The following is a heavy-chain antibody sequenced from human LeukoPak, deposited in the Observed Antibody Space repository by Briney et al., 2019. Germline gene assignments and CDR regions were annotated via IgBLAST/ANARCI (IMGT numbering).Heavy chain of an antibody. J-gene: IGHJ5*02. CDR2: INPSGGST. CDR3: ARADSGGDSSGYKWFDP. Sequence: ASVKVSCMASGYTFSSYYMHWVRQAPGQGLEWMGIINPSGGSTSYAQKFQGRVTLTRDTSTSTVYMELSSLRSEDTAVYYCARADSGGDSSGYKWFDPWGQGTLVTVSS. CDR1: GYTFSSYY. V-gene: IGHV1-46*01. D-gene: IGHD3-22*01.